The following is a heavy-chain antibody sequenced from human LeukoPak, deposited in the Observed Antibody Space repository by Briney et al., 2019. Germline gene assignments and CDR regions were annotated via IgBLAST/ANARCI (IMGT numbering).Heavy chain of an antibody. D-gene: IGHD1-7*01. J-gene: IGHJ5*02. V-gene: IGHV4-39*01. CDR2: IYYSGST. CDR1: GGSISSSSYY. CDR3: ARHLQLILPYTNWFDP. Sequence: NTSETLSLTCTVSGGSISSSSYYWGWIRQPPGKGLEWIGSIYYSGSTYYNPSLTSRVTISVDTSKNQFSLKLSSVTAADTAVYYCARHLQLILPYTNWFDPWGQGTLVTVSS.